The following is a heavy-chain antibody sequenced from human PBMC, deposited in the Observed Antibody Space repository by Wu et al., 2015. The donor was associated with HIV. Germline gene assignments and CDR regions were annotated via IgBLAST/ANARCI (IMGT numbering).Heavy chain of an antibody. V-gene: IGHV1-2*02. CDR3: ARTNYDSSGYGGWGTY. CDR1: GYTFTDYF. Sequence: QVQLVQSGAEVKKPGASVKVSCKASGYTFTDYFMHWVRQAPGQGLEWMGWINPNSGGTNYAQKFQGRVTMTRDTSISTAYMELSRLRSDDTAVYYCARTNYDSSGYGGWGTYWAEGTRVDRLL. D-gene: IGHD3-22*01. J-gene: IGHJ4*02. CDR2: INPNSGGT.